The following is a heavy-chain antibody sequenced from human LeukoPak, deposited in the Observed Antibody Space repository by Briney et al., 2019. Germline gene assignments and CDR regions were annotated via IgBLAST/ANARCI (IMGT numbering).Heavy chain of an antibody. D-gene: IGHD1-26*01. J-gene: IGHJ6*02. CDR3: ARDRTLVRTYGMDV. V-gene: IGHV3-21*01. CDR1: GFTFSSYS. Sequence: GGSLRLSCAASGFTFSSYSMTWVRQAPGKGLEWVSSTSSSSSYIYYADSVKGRFTISRDNAKNSLYLQINSLRAEDTAVYYCARDRTLVRTYGMDVWGQGTTVTVSS. CDR2: TSSSSSYI.